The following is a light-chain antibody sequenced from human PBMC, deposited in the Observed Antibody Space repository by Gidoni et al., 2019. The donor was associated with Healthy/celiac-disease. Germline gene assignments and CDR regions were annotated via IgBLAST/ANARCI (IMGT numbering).Light chain of an antibody. CDR3: QQYNNWPDPYT. Sequence: EIVMTQSPATLSVSPGERATLSCRASQSVSSNLAWYQQKPGQAPRLLIYGAPTRATGIPARFSGSGSGTEFTLTISSLQSEDFAVYYCQQYNNWPDPYTFGQGTKLEIK. V-gene: IGKV3-15*01. CDR2: GAP. J-gene: IGKJ2*01. CDR1: QSVSSN.